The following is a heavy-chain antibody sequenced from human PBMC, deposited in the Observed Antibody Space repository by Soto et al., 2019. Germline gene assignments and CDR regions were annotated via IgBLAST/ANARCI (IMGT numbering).Heavy chain of an antibody. V-gene: IGHV1-2*02. Sequence: QVQLVQSGAEVKKPGASVKVSCKASGYNFTGYWMHWVRQAPGQGLEWMGWINPKSGGTKFAQKFQGRVTMTRDPSITTAYMELSNLRSDDTAVYYCARDRDLWSGYNVNPYGLDVWGQGTTVTVSS. CDR1: GYNFTGYW. D-gene: IGHD3-3*01. CDR2: INPKSGGT. CDR3: ARDRDLWSGYNVNPYGLDV. J-gene: IGHJ6*02.